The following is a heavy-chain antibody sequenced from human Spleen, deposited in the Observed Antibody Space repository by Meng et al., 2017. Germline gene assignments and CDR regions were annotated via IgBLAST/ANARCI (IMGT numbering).Heavy chain of an antibody. D-gene: IGHD2-21*02. CDR2: ISSSSSYI. CDR1: GFSFSSYA. V-gene: IGHV3-21*01. Sequence: GESLKISCAASGFSFSSYAMHWVRQAPGKGLEWVSSISSSSSYIYYADSVKGRFTISRDNAKNSLYLQMNSLRAEDTAVYYCARDRIVVVTAMARTNWFDPWGQGTLVTVSS. CDR3: ARDRIVVVTAMARTNWFDP. J-gene: IGHJ5*02.